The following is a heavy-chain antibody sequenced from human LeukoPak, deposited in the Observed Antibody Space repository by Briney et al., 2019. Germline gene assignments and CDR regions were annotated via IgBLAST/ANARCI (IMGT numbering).Heavy chain of an antibody. CDR3: ARDRNPIAVAGYNWFDP. CDR2: FNPNSGGT. CDR1: GYTFTGYY. Sequence: ASVKVSCKASGYTFTGYYMHWVRQAPGQGLEWMGWFNPNSGGTNYAQKFQGRVTMTRDTSISTAYMELRSLRSDDTAVYYCARDRNPIAVAGYNWFDPWGQGTLVTVSS. V-gene: IGHV1-2*02. J-gene: IGHJ5*02. D-gene: IGHD6-19*01.